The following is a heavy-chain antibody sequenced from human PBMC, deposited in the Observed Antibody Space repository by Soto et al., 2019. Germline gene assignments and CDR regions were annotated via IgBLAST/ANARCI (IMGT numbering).Heavy chain of an antibody. CDR1: GAPLSGHH. CDR2: SDHWGST. V-gene: IGHV4-34*01. CDR3: ARVDSSASYVILDS. Sequence: SETLSLTCAVYGAPLSGHHWTWIRQPPGKGLEWIGESDHWGSTSYNPSLKSRVSMSVDTSKNHFSLNLFSVSAADSAVYFCARVDSSASYVILDSWGQGTLVTVSS. D-gene: IGHD6-25*01. J-gene: IGHJ4*02.